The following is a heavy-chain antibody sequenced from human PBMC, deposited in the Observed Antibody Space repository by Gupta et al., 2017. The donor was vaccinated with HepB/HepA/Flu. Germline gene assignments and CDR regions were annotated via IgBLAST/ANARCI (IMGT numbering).Heavy chain of an antibody. CDR3: ARDKSAGVVIPFRGMDV. D-gene: IGHD3-3*01. CDR2: ISYDGSNK. V-gene: IGHV3-30-3*01. Sequence: QVQLVESGGGVVQPGRSLRLSCAASGFTFSSYAMHWVRQAPGKGLEWVAVISYDGSNKYYADSVKGRFTISRDNSKNTLYLQMNSLRAEDTAVYYCARDKSAGVVIPFRGMDVWGQGTTVTVSS. J-gene: IGHJ6*02. CDR1: GFTFSSYA.